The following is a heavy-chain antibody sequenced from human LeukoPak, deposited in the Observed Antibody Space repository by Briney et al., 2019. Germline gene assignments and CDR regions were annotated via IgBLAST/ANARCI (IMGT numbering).Heavy chain of an antibody. J-gene: IGHJ6*02. CDR1: GFTFSSYA. D-gene: IGHD3-10*01. CDR3: ARDLALLWFGDRGGMDV. CDR2: ISYDGSNK. Sequence: GGSLRLSCAASGFTFSSYAMHWVRQAPGKGLEWVAVISYDGSNKYYADSVKGRFTISRDNSKNTLYLQMNSLRAEDTAVYYCARDLALLWFGDRGGMDVWGQGTTVTVSS. V-gene: IGHV3-30-3*01.